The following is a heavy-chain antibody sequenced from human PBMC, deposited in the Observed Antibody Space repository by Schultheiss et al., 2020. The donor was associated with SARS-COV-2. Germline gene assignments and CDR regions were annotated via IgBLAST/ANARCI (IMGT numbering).Heavy chain of an antibody. Sequence: GGSLRLSCAASGFIFSGSAMHWVRQASGKGLEWVGRIRSKANNYATTYVASVQGRFTISRDDSKNSLYLQMNSLKTEDTAVYYCAREGYCTNGVCSYFDYWGQGTLVTVSS. J-gene: IGHJ4*02. CDR2: IRSKANNYAT. D-gene: IGHD2-8*01. V-gene: IGHV3-73*01. CDR3: AREGYCTNGVCSYFDY. CDR1: GFIFSGSA.